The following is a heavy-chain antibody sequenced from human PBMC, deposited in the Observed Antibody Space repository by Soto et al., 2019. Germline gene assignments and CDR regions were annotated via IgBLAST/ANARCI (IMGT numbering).Heavy chain of an antibody. J-gene: IGHJ6*02. D-gene: IGHD3-10*01. CDR3: ARAADYGSGSYYQHPYYYYGMDV. CDR1: GYTFTSYY. V-gene: IGHV1-46*01. CDR2: INPSGGST. Sequence: ASVKVSCKASGYTFTSYYMHWVRQAPGQGLEWMGTINPSGGSTSYAQKFQGRVTMTRDTSTSTVYMELSSLRSEDTAVYYCARAADYGSGSYYQHPYYYYGMDVWGQGTTVTVSS.